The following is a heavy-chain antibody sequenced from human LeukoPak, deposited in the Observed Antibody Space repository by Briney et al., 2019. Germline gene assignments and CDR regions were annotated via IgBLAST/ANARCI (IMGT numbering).Heavy chain of an antibody. CDR1: GFTFNYAW. D-gene: IGHD1-26*01. CDR2: IKQDGSEK. V-gene: IGHV3-7*03. J-gene: IGHJ4*02. CDR3: ARGSYRIFDY. Sequence: GGSLRLSCAASGFTFNYAWMSWVRQAPGKGLEWVANIKQDGSEKYYVDSVKGRFTISRDNAKNSLYLQMNSLRAEDTAVYYCARGSYRIFDYWGQGTLVTVSS.